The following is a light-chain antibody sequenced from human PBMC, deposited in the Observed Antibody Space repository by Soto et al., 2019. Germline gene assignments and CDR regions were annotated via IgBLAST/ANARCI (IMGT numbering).Light chain of an antibody. J-gene: IGKJ1*01. V-gene: IGKV1-39*01. Sequence: DIQMTQSPSSLSASVGDRVTITCRASQTISSYLNWYQQKPGKAPKLLIYAAFSLQSGVPSRFSGSGSGTEFTLTISSLHPEDFATYYCQHTYSTPWTFGQGTKVEIK. CDR3: QHTYSTPWT. CDR1: QTISSY. CDR2: AAF.